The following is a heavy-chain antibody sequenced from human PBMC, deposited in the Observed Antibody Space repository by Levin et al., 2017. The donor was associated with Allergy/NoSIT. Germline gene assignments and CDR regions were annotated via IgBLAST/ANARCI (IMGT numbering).Heavy chain of an antibody. D-gene: IGHD1-26*01. J-gene: IGHJ6*02. V-gene: IGHV4-59*08. CDR2: IYYSGST. Sequence: SQTLSLTCTVSGGSISSYYWSWIRQPPGKGLEWIGYIYYSGSTNYNPSLKSRVTISVDTSKNQFSLKLSSVTAADTAVYYCASLVGANYYGMDVWGQGTTVTVSS. CDR3: ASLVGANYYGMDV. CDR1: GGSISSYY.